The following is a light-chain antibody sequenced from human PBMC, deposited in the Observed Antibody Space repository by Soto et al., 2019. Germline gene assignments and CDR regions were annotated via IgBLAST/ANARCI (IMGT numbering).Light chain of an antibody. CDR2: DVS. CDR1: SSDVGGYNY. CDR3: SSYTSSSTVV. Sequence: QSVLTQPASVSGSPGQSITISCTGTSSDVGGYNYVSWYQQHPGKAPKVMIFDVSHRPSGVSNRFSGSKSGNTASLTISGLQAEDEADYYCSSYTSSSTVVFGGGTQLTVL. V-gene: IGLV2-14*01. J-gene: IGLJ3*02.